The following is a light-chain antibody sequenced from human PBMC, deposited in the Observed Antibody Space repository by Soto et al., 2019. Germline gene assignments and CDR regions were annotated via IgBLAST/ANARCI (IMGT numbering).Light chain of an antibody. Sequence: IVLTHSPCTLSLSPLSRSTLSFRASHTISSSYLAWYQQQPGQAPRLLMYGISRSATGIPDRFSGSGSVTDFTLTISRLEPEDFAVYYCQQRYDWPLTFGGGTEVDIK. CDR2: GIS. CDR1: HTISSSY. J-gene: IGKJ4*01. CDR3: QQRYDWPLT. V-gene: IGKV3D-20*02.